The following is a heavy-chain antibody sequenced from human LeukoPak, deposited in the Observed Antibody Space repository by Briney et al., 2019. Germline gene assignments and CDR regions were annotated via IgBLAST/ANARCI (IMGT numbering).Heavy chain of an antibody. CDR1: GGSISSSSYY. D-gene: IGHD3-10*01. J-gene: IGHJ3*02. V-gene: IGHV4-39*07. CDR3: ARLVMFRAGDFDI. CDR2: INHSGST. Sequence: SETLSLTCTVSGGSISSSSYYWGWIRQPPGKGLEWIGEINHSGSTIYNPSLKSRVTISVDTSKNQFSLKLSSVTAADTAVYYCARLVMFRAGDFDIWGQGTMVTVSS.